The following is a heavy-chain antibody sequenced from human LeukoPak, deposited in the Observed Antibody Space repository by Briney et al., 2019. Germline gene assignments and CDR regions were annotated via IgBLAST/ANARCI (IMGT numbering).Heavy chain of an antibody. CDR3: ARDPTMAPFDY. V-gene: IGHV4-39*07. CDR2: IYYSGST. Sequence: SETLSLTCTVSGGSISSSSYYWGWIRQPPGKGLEWIGSIYYSGSTYYNPSLKSRVTISVDTSKNQFSLKLSSVTAADTAVYYCARDPTMAPFDYWGQGTLVTVSS. D-gene: IGHD5-24*01. J-gene: IGHJ4*02. CDR1: GGSISSSSYY.